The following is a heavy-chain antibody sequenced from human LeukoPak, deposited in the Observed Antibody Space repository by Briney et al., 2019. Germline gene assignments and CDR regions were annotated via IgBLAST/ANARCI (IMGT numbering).Heavy chain of an antibody. CDR3: ARVGYCSSTSCYTFVT. CDR1: GFTFSSYS. D-gene: IGHD2-2*02. Sequence: GGSLRLSCAASGFTFSSYSMTWVRQAPGKGLEWVSSISSSSSYICYADSVKGRFTISRDNAKNSLYLQMNSLRAEDTAVYYCARVGYCSSTSCYTFVTWGQGTLVTVSS. V-gene: IGHV3-21*01. CDR2: ISSSSSYI. J-gene: IGHJ5*02.